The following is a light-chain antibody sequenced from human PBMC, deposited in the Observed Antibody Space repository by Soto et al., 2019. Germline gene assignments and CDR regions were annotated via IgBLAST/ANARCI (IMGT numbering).Light chain of an antibody. CDR2: EVN. CDR3: SSYTSSRTLI. J-gene: IGLJ2*01. CDR1: STDVGAYNY. Sequence: QSALTQPASVSESPGQSIPISCTGTSTDVGAYNYVSWYQKYPGKAPKLMIYEVNYRPSGVSNRFSGSKSGNTASLTISGLQAEDEAEYYCSSYTSSRTLIFGGGTKLTVL. V-gene: IGLV2-14*01.